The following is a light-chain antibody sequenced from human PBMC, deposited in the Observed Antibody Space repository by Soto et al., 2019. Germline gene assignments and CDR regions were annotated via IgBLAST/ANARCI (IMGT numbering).Light chain of an antibody. CDR3: LQDYIYPWT. Sequence: AIHMTQSPSSLSASVGDRVTITCRASQDIRNDLGWFQQKPGKAPKLLINTASTLQSGVSSRFSGSGSGTDFTLTISSLQLEDFATYYCLQDYIYPWTFGQGTKVDIK. J-gene: IGKJ1*01. V-gene: IGKV1-6*01. CDR2: TAS. CDR1: QDIRND.